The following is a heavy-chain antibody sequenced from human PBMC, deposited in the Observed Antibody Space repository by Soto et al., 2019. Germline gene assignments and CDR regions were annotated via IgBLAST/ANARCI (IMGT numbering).Heavy chain of an antibody. Sequence: SVKVSCKASGGTFSSYAISWVRQAPGRGLEWMGGIIPIFGTANYAQKFQGRVTITADESTSTAYMELSSLRSEDTAVYYCALPGSGSYYLPNNWFDPWGQGTLVTVSS. D-gene: IGHD3-10*01. V-gene: IGHV1-69*13. CDR1: GGTFSSYA. J-gene: IGHJ5*02. CDR2: IIPIFGTA. CDR3: ALPGSGSYYLPNNWFDP.